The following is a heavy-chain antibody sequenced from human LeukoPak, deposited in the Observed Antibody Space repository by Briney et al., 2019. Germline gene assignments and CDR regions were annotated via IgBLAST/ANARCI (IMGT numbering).Heavy chain of an antibody. CDR2: IYYSGST. V-gene: IGHV4-31*03. D-gene: IGHD3-16*02. CDR1: GGSISSGGYY. Sequence: PSETLSLTCTVSGGSISSGGYYWSWIRQHPGKGLEWIGYIYYSGSTYYNPSLKSRVTISVDTSKNQFSLKLSSVTAADTAVYYCARALITFVGVIVISSYYFDYWGQGTLVTVSS. J-gene: IGHJ4*02. CDR3: ARALITFVGVIVISSYYFDY.